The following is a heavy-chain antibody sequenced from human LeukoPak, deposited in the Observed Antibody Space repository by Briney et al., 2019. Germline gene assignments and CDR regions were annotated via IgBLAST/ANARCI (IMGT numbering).Heavy chain of an antibody. CDR1: GYTFTSYG. V-gene: IGHV1-18*01. CDR3: ATDGGVPAATTGY. D-gene: IGHD2-2*01. Sequence: ASVKVSCKASGYTFTSYGISWVRQTPGQVLEWMGWISAYHGNTNYAQKLQGRVTMTEDTSTDTAYMELSSLRSEDTAVYYCATDGGVPAATTGYWGQGTLVTVSS. CDR2: ISAYHGNT. J-gene: IGHJ4*02.